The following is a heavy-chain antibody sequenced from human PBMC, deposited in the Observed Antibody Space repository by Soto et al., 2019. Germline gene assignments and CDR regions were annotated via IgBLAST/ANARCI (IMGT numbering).Heavy chain of an antibody. CDR2: IAVGSSHT. D-gene: IGHD3-3*01. CDR3: AADATAWRQDTPYDS. J-gene: IGHJ4*02. CDR1: GYGSFTSVA. Sequence: GASVKVSCKASGYGSFTSVAVQCVRQTRGQRLEWLGWIAVGSSHTDYAPAFHGRIAITRDLSTRTVYMELNSLTSDDTAVYFCAADATAWRQDTPYDSSGQGTLVTVSS. V-gene: IGHV1-58*01.